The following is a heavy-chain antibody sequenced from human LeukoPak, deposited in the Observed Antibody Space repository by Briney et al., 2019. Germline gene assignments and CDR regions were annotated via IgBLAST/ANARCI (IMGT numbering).Heavy chain of an antibody. Sequence: GGSLRLSCAASGFTVSSNYMSWVRQAPGKGLEWVSVIYSGGSTYYADSVKGRFTISRDNSKNTLHLQMNSLRAEDTAVYYCARAIRPGSSSALWGQGTLVTVSS. D-gene: IGHD6-13*01. CDR2: IYSGGST. CDR3: ARAIRPGSSSAL. J-gene: IGHJ4*02. V-gene: IGHV3-66*01. CDR1: GFTVSSNY.